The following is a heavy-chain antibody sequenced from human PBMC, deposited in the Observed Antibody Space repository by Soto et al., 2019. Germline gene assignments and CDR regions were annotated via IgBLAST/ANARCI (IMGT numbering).Heavy chain of an antibody. CDR3: ARITGDPSYWYVDL. J-gene: IGHJ2*01. V-gene: IGHV2-26*01. Sequence: QVTLKESGPVLVKPTETLTLTCTVSGFSLSNARMGVSWIRQTPGKALEWLAHIFSNDEKSYSTSLKSRLTISKDTSKSQVVLTMTNMDPVDTATYYCARITGDPSYWYVDLWGRGTLVTVSS. D-gene: IGHD7-27*01. CDR1: GFSLSNARMG. CDR2: IFSNDEK.